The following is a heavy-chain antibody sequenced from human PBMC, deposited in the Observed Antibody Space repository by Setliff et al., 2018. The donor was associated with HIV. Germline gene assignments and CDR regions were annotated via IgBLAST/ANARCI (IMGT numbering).Heavy chain of an antibody. Sequence: SETLSLTCTVSGGSFSSYHWSWIRHRAGKGLEWIGHIYASGSTNYNPSLKSRVTMSEDTSKNQFSLKLRSVTAVDTAVYYCARSALWFGEADWYFDLWGRGTLVTVSS. CDR2: IYASGST. V-gene: IGHV4-4*07. J-gene: IGHJ2*01. D-gene: IGHD3-10*01. CDR3: ARSALWFGEADWYFDL. CDR1: GGSFSSYH.